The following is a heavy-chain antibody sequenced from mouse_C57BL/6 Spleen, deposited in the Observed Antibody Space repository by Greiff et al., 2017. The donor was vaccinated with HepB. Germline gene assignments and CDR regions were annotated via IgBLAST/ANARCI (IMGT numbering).Heavy chain of an antibody. CDR3: ASDYSNPAGLAY. J-gene: IGHJ3*01. V-gene: IGHV1-81*01. CDR2: IYPRSGNT. Sequence: VKLLESGAELARPGASVKLSCKASGYTFTSYGISWVKQRTGQGLEWIGEIYPRSGNTYYNEKFKGKATLTADKSSSTADMELRSLTSEESAVVFCASDYSNPAGLAYWGQGTLVTVAA. D-gene: IGHD2-5*01. CDR1: GYTFTSYG.